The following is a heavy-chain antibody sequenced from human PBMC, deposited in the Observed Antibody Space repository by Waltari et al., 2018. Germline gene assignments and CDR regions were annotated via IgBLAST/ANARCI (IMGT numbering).Heavy chain of an antibody. Sequence: EVQLLESGGGLVQPGGSLRLSCAASGFTFSSYAMSWVRQAPGKGLDWFSVIYSGVSTYYADSVKGRFTISRDNSKNTLYLQMNSLRAEDTAVYYCAKSGLGVFDYWGQGTLVTVSS. CDR3: AKSGLGVFDY. CDR2: IYSGVST. CDR1: GFTFSSYA. J-gene: IGHJ4*02. D-gene: IGHD3-16*01. V-gene: IGHV3-23*03.